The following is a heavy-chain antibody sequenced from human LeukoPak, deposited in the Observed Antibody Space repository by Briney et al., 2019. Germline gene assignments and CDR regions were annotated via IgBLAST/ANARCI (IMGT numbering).Heavy chain of an antibody. Sequence: SETLPLTCAVYGGSFSGYYWSWLRQPPGKGLEWIGEINHSGSTNYNPSLKSRVTISVDTSKNQFSLKLSSVTAADTAVYYCASLYSSGWPDYWGQGTLVTVSS. CDR3: ASLYSSGWPDY. CDR1: GGSFSGYY. V-gene: IGHV4-34*01. D-gene: IGHD6-19*01. J-gene: IGHJ4*02. CDR2: INHSGST.